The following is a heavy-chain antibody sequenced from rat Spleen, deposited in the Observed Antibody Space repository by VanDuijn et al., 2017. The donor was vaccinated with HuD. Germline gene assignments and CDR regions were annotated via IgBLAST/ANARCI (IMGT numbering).Heavy chain of an antibody. V-gene: IGHV2S1*01. CDR2: IPNGGSP. CDR3: TRDKMVMPGDY. J-gene: IGHJ2*01. D-gene: IGHD1-12*03. Sequence: QVQLKESGPGLVQPSQTLFLTCTVSGFSLTSYGVSWVRQPPGKGLEWMGRIPNGGSPAYNSALKSRLSISRDTSKRQVFLKMNSLQTEDTAIYYCTRDKMVMPGDYWGQGVMVTVSS. CDR1: GFSLTSYG.